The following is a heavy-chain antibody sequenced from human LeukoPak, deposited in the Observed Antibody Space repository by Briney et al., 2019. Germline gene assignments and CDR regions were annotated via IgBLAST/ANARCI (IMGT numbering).Heavy chain of an antibody. CDR2: VMSGRGST. CDR3: TRERRGSYYAFES. D-gene: IGHD3-16*01. J-gene: IGHJ4*02. V-gene: IGHV3-11*05. Sequence: GGSLRLSCAVSGFSFSDYSFSWIRQSPGKGPEWISYVMSGRGSTNYADSVKGRFTISRDNAKNSVALQLDGLRAEDTAVYFCTRERRGSYYAFESWGQGTLVTVSS. CDR1: GFSFSDYS.